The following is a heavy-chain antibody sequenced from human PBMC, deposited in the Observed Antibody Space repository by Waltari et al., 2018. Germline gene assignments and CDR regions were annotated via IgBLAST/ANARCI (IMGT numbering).Heavy chain of an antibody. V-gene: IGHV1-8*03. CDR1: GYTFTSYD. CDR2: MNPNSGNT. J-gene: IGHJ4*02. CDR3: ARVPMPQGRRPKINFDY. Sequence: QVQLVQSGAAVKKPGASVKVSCTASGYTFTSYDINWVRQATGQGLEWMGWMNPNSGNTGYAQKFQGRVTITRNTSISTAYMELSSLRSEDTAVYYCARVPMPQGRRPKINFDYWGQGTLVTVSS. D-gene: IGHD2-2*01.